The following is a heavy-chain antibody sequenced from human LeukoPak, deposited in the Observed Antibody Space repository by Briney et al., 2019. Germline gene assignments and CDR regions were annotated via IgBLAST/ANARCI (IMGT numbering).Heavy chain of an antibody. V-gene: IGHV4-4*02. CDR2: IYHTGST. CDR3: ARGYSSSWYDFDY. D-gene: IGHD6-13*01. Sequence: SGTLSLTCTVTGGSIINNNWWTWVRQPPGKGLEWIGEIYHTGSTNYNPSLKSRLTMSVDKSKNQFSLRLSSVSAADTAVYYCARGYSSSWYDFDYWGQGTLVTVSS. CDR1: GGSIINNNW. J-gene: IGHJ4*02.